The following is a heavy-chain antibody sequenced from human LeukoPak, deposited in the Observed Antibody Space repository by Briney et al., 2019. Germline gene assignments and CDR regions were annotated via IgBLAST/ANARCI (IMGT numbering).Heavy chain of an antibody. D-gene: IGHD5-12*01. CDR2: IIPIFGTA. V-gene: IGHV1-69*13. CDR3: AKDMAPKPQAKGRMVATPYYYYGMDV. Sequence: SVKVSCKASGGTFSSYAISWVRQAPGQGLEWMGGIIPIFGTANYAQKFQGRVTITADESTSTAYMELSSLRTEDTALYYCAKDMAPKPQAKGRMVATPYYYYGMDVWGQGTTVTVSS. CDR1: GGTFSSYA. J-gene: IGHJ6*02.